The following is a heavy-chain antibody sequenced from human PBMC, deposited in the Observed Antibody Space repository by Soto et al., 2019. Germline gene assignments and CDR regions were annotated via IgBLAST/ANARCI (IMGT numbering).Heavy chain of an antibody. D-gene: IGHD1-26*01. J-gene: IGHJ3*02. Sequence: QVQLVQSGAEVKKPGASLKVSCKASGYTFTSYGISWVRQAPGQGLEWMGWISAYNGNTNYAQKLQGRVSMTTDTTRHKADIEMRRLRSDDTAVYYCARAGREASGDDAFDIWGQGTMVTVSS. V-gene: IGHV1-18*01. CDR1: GYTFTSYG. CDR3: ARAGREASGDDAFDI. CDR2: ISAYNGNT.